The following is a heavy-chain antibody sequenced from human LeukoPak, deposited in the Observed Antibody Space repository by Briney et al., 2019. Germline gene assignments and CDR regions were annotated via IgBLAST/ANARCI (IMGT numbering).Heavy chain of an antibody. CDR2: LNGGGGNT. CDR3: AKVERGSSSSWYPYYFDY. J-gene: IGHJ4*02. Sequence: GGSLRLSCAASGFTFSSYAMSWVRQSPGKGLEWVSALNGGGGNTCYADSVKGRFTISRDNSKNTLYLQMNSLRAEDTAVYYCAKVERGSSSSWYPYYFDYWGQGTLVTVSS. CDR1: GFTFSSYA. D-gene: IGHD6-13*01. V-gene: IGHV3-23*01.